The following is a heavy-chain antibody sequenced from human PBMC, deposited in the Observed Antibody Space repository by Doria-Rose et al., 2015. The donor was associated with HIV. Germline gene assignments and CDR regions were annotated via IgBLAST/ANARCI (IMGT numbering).Heavy chain of an antibody. Sequence: QITLKESGPVLVKPTETLTLTCTVSGVSLSSPGMGVSWICQPPGKALEWLANIFSDDERSYKTSLKSRLTISRGTSKRQVVVTMTDMDPVDTATYYCARIKSSRWYHKYYFDFWGQGTLVIVSA. CDR2: IFSDDER. CDR1: GVSLSSPGMG. J-gene: IGHJ4*02. CDR3: ARIKSSRWYHKYYFDF. D-gene: IGHD6-13*01. V-gene: IGHV2-26*01.